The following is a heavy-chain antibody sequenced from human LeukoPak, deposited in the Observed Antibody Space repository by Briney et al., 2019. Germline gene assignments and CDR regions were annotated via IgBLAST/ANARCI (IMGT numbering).Heavy chain of an antibody. CDR3: ARDLSPPYGDYGSPMGY. Sequence: QPGGSRRLSCAASGFTFSSYSMNWVRQAPGKGLEWVSYISSSSSTIYYADSVKGRFTISRDNAKNSLYLQMNSLRAEDTAVYYCARDLSPPYGDYGSPMGYWGQGTLVTVSS. V-gene: IGHV3-48*04. CDR1: GFTFSSYS. D-gene: IGHD4-17*01. J-gene: IGHJ4*02. CDR2: ISSSSSTI.